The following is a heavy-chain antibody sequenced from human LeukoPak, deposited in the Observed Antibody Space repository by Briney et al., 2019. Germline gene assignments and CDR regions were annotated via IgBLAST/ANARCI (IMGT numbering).Heavy chain of an antibody. CDR3: ARGLLDYGDLGDAFDI. Sequence: PSETLSLTCAVYGGSFSGYYWSWIRQPPGKGLEWIGEINHSGSTNYNPSLKSRVTISVDTSKNQFSLKLSSVTAADTAVYYCARGLLDYGDLGDAFDIWGQGTMVTVSS. D-gene: IGHD4-17*01. CDR1: GGSFSGYY. J-gene: IGHJ3*02. V-gene: IGHV4-34*01. CDR2: INHSGST.